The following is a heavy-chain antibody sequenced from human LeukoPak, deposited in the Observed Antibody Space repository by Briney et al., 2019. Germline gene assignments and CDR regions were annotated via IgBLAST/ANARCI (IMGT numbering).Heavy chain of an antibody. CDR3: AKGNIVVAITGDYSDY. CDR2: ISASSNSI. J-gene: IGHJ4*02. CDR1: GFTLNTYT. Sequence: TGGSLRLSCAASGFTLNTYTMNWVRQAPGKGLEWISSISASSNSIEYADSVEGRFSISRDNSKNTLYLQMNSLRAEDTAVYYCAKGNIVVAITGDYSDYWGQGTLVTVSS. V-gene: IGHV3-23*01. D-gene: IGHD3-22*01.